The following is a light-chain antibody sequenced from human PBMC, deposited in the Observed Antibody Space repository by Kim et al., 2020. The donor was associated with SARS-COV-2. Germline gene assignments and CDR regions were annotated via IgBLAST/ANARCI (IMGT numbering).Light chain of an antibody. V-gene: IGLV1-51*01. J-gene: IGLJ2*01. CDR2: DNN. CDR1: TSNVGNNY. CDR3: GTWDSSLSAVV. Sequence: GQQVTIACSGSTSNVGNNYVSCYQQLPGTAPKLLIYDNNKRPSGIPDRFSGSKSGTAATLGITGLQTGDEADYYCGTWDSSLSAVVFGGGTQLTVL.